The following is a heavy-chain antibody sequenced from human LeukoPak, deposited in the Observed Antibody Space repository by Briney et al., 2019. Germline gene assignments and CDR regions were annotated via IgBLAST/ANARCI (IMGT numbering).Heavy chain of an antibody. V-gene: IGHV3-43D*03. CDR3: AKGQYSSGWYGGFDY. Sequence: GGSLRLSCAASGFTFDDYAMHWVRQAPGKGLEWVSLISWDGGSTYYADSVKGRFTISRDNSKNSLYLQMNSLRAEDTALYYCAKGQYSSGWYGGFDYWGQGTLVTVSS. CDR1: GFTFDDYA. J-gene: IGHJ4*02. D-gene: IGHD6-19*01. CDR2: ISWDGGST.